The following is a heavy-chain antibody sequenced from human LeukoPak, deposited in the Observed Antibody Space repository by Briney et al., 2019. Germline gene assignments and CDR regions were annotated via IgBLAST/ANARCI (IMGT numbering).Heavy chain of an antibody. Sequence: GGSLRLSCAASGFTVSSNYMSWVRQAPGKGLEWVSVIYSGGSTYYADSVKGRFTISRDNSKNTLYLQMNSLRAEDTAVYHCATWNPPITIFGVVITAYYYYYMDVWGKGTTVTVSS. CDR3: ATWNPPITIFGVVITAYYYYYMDV. D-gene: IGHD3-3*01. V-gene: IGHV3-66*02. CDR2: IYSGGST. CDR1: GFTVSSNY. J-gene: IGHJ6*03.